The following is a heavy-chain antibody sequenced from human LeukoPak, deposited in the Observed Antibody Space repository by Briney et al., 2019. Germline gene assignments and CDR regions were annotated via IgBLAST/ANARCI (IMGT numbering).Heavy chain of an antibody. CDR1: XFXXSXXX. J-gene: IGHJ6*02. Sequence: GGSLRLSCAASXFXXSXXXXXXVXXXPGXXXXXVXXXXXSXYIYXADSVXGRFTISRDNAKNSLYLQMNSLRAEDTAVYYCARGXPPRAGYYYGMDVWGQGTTVTVSS. CDR3: ARGXPPRAGYYYGMDV. CDR2: XXXSXYI. V-gene: IGHV3-21*01. D-gene: IGHD3-10*01.